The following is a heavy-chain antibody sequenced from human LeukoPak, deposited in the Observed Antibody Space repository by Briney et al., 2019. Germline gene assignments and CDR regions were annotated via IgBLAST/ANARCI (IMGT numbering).Heavy chain of an antibody. J-gene: IGHJ6*03. CDR3: ARVSYGDYYYYMDV. D-gene: IGHD4-17*01. Sequence: GASVKVSCKASGYTFTSYDINWVRQATGQGLEWMGWMNPNSGNTGYAQKFQGRVTITRNTSISTAYMELSSLRSEDTAVYYCARVSYGDYYYYMDVWGKGTTVTISS. CDR2: MNPNSGNT. CDR1: GYTFTSYD. V-gene: IGHV1-8*03.